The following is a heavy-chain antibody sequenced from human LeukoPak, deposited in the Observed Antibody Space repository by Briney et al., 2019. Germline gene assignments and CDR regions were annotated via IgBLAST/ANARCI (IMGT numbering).Heavy chain of an antibody. CDR3: AKQLGYCSDGSCYFPY. CDR1: GFTFSSSA. D-gene: IGHD2-15*01. V-gene: IGHV3-23*01. CDR2: ISNNGGYT. J-gene: IGHJ4*02. Sequence: GGSLRLSCAASGFTFSSSAMSWVRQAPGKGLEWVSAISNNGGYTYYADSVQGRFTISRDNSKSTLCLQMNSLKAEDTAVYYCAKQLGYCSDGSCYFPYWGQGTLVTVSS.